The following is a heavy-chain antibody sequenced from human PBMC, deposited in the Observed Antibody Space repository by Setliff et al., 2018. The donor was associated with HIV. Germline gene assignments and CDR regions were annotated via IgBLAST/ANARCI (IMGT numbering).Heavy chain of an antibody. CDR1: GDSVNSGSYF. CDR2: LYYNGRT. Sequence: SETLSLTCTVSGDSVNSGSYFWAWIRQPPGKGLEYIGPLYYNGRTQYNPSLKSRVTISVDTSKNQFSLKLSAVTAADTAVYYCARGRWVLQFLEWGDAFDIWGQGTMVTVSS. CDR3: ARGRWVLQFLEWGDAFDI. V-gene: IGHV4-39*07. J-gene: IGHJ3*02. D-gene: IGHD3-3*01.